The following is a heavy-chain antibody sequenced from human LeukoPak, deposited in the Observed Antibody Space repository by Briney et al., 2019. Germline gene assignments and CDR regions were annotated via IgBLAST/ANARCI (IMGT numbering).Heavy chain of an antibody. J-gene: IGHJ4*02. Sequence: SETLSLTCTVSGGSISSSGYYWGWFRQPPGKGLEWIGSIYYSGSTYYSQPLRTRVTISVDTSKNQFSLKLTSLTPGDTPVFYCARQGSAGDYVFFWGQGTLGTVSS. CDR1: GGSISSSGYY. V-gene: IGHV4-39*01. CDR2: IYYSGST. D-gene: IGHD3-16*01. CDR3: ARQGSAGDYVFF.